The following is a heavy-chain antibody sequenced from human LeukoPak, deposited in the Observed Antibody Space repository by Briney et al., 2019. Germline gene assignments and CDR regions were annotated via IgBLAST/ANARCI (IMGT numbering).Heavy chain of an antibody. CDR2: IKSKTDGGTT. CDR1: GFTFSNAW. D-gene: IGHD3-3*01. V-gene: IGHV3-15*01. Sequence: GGSLRLSCAASGFTFSNAWMSWVRQAPGKGLEWVGRIKSKTDGGTTDYAAPVKGRFTISRDDSKNTLYLQMNSLKTEDTAVYYCTTSRTYYDFWSGYSPYYFDYWGQGTLVTVSS. CDR3: TTSRTYYDFWSGYSPYYFDY. J-gene: IGHJ4*02.